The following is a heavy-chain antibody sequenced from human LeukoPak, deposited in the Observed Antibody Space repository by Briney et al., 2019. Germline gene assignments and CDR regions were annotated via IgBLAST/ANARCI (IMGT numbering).Heavy chain of an antibody. D-gene: IGHD1-26*01. CDR2: INHSGST. Sequence: SETLSLTCAVYGGSFSGYYWSWIRQPPGKGLEWIGEINHSGSTNYNPSLKSRVTISVDTSKNQFSLKLSSVTAADTAVYYCASNLSGSYLIDYWGQGTLVTVSS. CDR3: ASNLSGSYLIDY. CDR1: GGSFSGYY. V-gene: IGHV4-34*01. J-gene: IGHJ4*02.